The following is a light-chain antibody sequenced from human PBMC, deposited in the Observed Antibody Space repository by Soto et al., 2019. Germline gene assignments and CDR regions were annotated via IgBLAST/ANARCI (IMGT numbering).Light chain of an antibody. V-gene: IGLV1-40*01. J-gene: IGLJ1*01. Sequence: QSVLTQPPSVSGAPGQRVTISCTGSSSNIGAGYDVHWYQQLPGTAPKLLIYGNNNRPSGVPDRFSGSKSGTSASLAITGLHAEDAADYYCQSYDSSLSGYYDFGTGTKVTVL. CDR1: SSNIGAGYD. CDR2: GNN. CDR3: QSYDSSLSGYYD.